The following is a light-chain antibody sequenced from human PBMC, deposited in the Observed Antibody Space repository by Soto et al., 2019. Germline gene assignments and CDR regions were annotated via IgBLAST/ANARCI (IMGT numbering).Light chain of an antibody. Sequence: DIQMTQSPSTLSASVGDRVSINCRASQSISAWLAWYQQKPGKAPRLLIYKASTLEIGVPSRFSGSGSGTEFTLTISSLQPDDVATYYCQQYNDYSWTFGQGTKVGYQT. CDR3: QQYNDYSWT. J-gene: IGKJ1*01. CDR2: KAS. V-gene: IGKV1-5*03. CDR1: QSISAW.